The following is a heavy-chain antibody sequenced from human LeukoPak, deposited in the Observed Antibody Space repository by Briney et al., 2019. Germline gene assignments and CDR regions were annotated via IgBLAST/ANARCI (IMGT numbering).Heavy chain of an antibody. D-gene: IGHD2-2*01. CDR3: ARASIVVAPAAVRYYYYYGMDV. Sequence: PSETLSLTCAVYGGSFSGCYWSWIRQPPGKGLEWIGEINHSGSTNYNPSLKSRVTISVDTSKNQFSLKLSSVTAADTAVYYCARASIVVAPAAVRYYYYYGMDVWGQGTTVTVSS. CDR2: INHSGST. V-gene: IGHV4-34*01. CDR1: GGSFSGCY. J-gene: IGHJ6*02.